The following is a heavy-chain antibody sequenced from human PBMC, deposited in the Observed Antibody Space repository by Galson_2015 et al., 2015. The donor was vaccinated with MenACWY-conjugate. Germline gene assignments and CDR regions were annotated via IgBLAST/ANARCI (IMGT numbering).Heavy chain of an antibody. D-gene: IGHD2-21*02. CDR1: GGSISSYY. Sequence: SETLSLTCTVSGGSISSYYWSWIRQPPGKGLEWIGYIYYSGSTNYNPSLKSRVTISVDTSKNQFSLKLSSVTAADTAVYYCARDRGNAYCGGDCSPGDAFDIWGQGTMVTVSS. CDR3: ARDRGNAYCGGDCSPGDAFDI. CDR2: IYYSGST. V-gene: IGHV4-59*01. J-gene: IGHJ3*02.